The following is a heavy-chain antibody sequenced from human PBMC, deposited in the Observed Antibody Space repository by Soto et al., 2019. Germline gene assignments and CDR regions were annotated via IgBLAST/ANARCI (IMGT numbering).Heavy chain of an antibody. D-gene: IGHD1-26*01. J-gene: IGHJ1*01. CDR2: ISYDGSNK. Sequence: QVQLVESGGGVVQPGRSLRLSCAASGFTFSSYGMHWVRQAPGKGLEWVAVISYDGSNKYYADSVKGRFTISRDNSKNTLYLQMNSLRAEDTAVYYCPKGLTWELRGGGYFQHWGQGTLVTVSS. CDR1: GFTFSSYG. V-gene: IGHV3-30*18. CDR3: PKGLTWELRGGGYFQH.